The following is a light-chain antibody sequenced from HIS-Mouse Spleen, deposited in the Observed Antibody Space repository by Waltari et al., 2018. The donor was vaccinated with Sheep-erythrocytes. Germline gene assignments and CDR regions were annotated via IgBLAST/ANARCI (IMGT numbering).Light chain of an antibody. Sequence: DLQMTQSPSSLSASVGARVTITCRASKRISSYLNCYQQKPGKAPKLLIYAASSLQSGVPSRFSGSGSGTDFTLTISSLQPEDFATYYCQQSYSTPPLTFGGGTKVEIK. J-gene: IGKJ4*01. CDR1: KRISSY. CDR3: QQSYSTPPLT. CDR2: AAS. V-gene: IGKV1-39*01.